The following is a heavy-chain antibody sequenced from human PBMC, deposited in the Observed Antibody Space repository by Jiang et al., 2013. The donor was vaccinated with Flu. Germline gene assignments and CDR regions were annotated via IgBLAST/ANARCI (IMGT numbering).Heavy chain of an antibody. CDR3: ASHIAVAGDAFDI. J-gene: IGHJ3*02. D-gene: IGHD6-19*01. CDR1: GGSFSGYY. Sequence: LSLTCAVYGGSFSGYYWSWIRQPPGKGLEWIGEINHSGSTNYNPSLKSRVTISVDTSKNQFSLKLSSVTAADTAVYYCASHIAVAGDAFDIWGQGTMVTVSS. V-gene: IGHV4-34*01. CDR2: INHSGST.